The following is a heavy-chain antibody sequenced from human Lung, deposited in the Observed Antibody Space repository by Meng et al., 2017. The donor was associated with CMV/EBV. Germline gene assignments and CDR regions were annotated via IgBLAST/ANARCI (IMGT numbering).Heavy chain of an antibody. CDR3: ARVVVHCYARGDNADYSDY. J-gene: IGHJ4*02. CDR1: FNNYG. V-gene: IGHV1-18*04. CDR2: ISAYSGNT. Sequence: FNNYGLIWVRQAPGRGLEWVGGISAYSGNTNYAQKIQDRVTMTTHTSSNTAYMELRSLRSDDTAIYYCARVVVHCYARGDNADYSDYWGQGTLVTVSS. D-gene: IGHD2-2*01.